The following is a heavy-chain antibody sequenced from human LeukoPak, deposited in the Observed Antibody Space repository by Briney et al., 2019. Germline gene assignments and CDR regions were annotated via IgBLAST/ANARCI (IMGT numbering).Heavy chain of an antibody. CDR2: ISAYNGNT. D-gene: IGHD3-3*01. CDR1: GYTFTSYG. CDR3: ARVIITIFGVVKEPVDY. J-gene: IGHJ4*02. Sequence: ASVKVSCKASGYTFTSYGISWVRQAPGQGLEWMGWISAYNGNTNYAQTLQGRVTMTTATSTSTAYLELRSLRSDDTAVYYCARVIITIFGVVKEPVDYWGQGTLVTVSS. V-gene: IGHV1-18*01.